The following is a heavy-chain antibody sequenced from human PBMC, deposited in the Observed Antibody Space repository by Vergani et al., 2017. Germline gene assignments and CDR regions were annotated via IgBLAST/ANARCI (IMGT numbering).Heavy chain of an antibody. CDR1: GRSISSGSYY. J-gene: IGHJ2*01. CDR3: ASGKYYSDSTSHFRGRYFDV. Sequence: QVQLQESGPGLVKPSQTLSLTCTVSGRSISSGSYYWSWIRQPAGKGLEWIGRIYTSGSTNYNPSLESRVTMSVDTSKNQFSLKLSSVTAADTAVYYCASGKYYSDSTSHFRGRYFDVWGRGTLVTVPS. D-gene: IGHD3-16*01. V-gene: IGHV4-61*02. CDR2: IYTSGST.